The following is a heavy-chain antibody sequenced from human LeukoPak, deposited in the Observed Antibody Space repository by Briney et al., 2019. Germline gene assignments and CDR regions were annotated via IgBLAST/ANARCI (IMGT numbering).Heavy chain of an antibody. Sequence: SETLSLTCTVFGGSIRSYYWSWIRQPPGKGLEWSGYIYYSGSTNYNPSLKSRVTISVDTSKNQFSLKLSSVTAADTAVYYCARGTYYYYGMDVWGQGTTVTVSS. CDR3: ARGTYYYYGMDV. CDR1: GGSIRSYY. J-gene: IGHJ6*02. V-gene: IGHV4-59*01. CDR2: IYYSGST.